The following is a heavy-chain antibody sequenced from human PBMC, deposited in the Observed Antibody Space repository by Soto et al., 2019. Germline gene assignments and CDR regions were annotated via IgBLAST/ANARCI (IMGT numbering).Heavy chain of an antibody. J-gene: IGHJ4*02. CDR2: IHTTDGT. V-gene: IGHV4-4*07. D-gene: IGHD6-13*01. Sequence: SETLSLTCTVSGGSISTYYWSWIRQPAGKGMEWIGRIHTTDGTNYNPSLKSRVTMSIDTSNNQFSLELSSLTAADTAVYYCARGLSSAAGLYFGFWGQGTLVTVSS. CDR3: ARGLSSAAGLYFGF. CDR1: GGSISTYY.